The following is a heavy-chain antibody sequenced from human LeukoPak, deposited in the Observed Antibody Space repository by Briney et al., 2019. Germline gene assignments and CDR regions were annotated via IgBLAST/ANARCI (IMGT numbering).Heavy chain of an antibody. CDR2: ISYDGSNK. CDR3: AGVGTKYCSGGSCYLSYFDY. D-gene: IGHD2-15*01. CDR1: GFTFSSYA. V-gene: IGHV3-30-3*01. Sequence: PGGSLRLSCAASGFTFSSYAMHWVRQAPGKGLEWVAVISYDGSNKYYADSVKGRFTISRDNSKNTLYLQMNSLRAEDTAVYYCAGVGTKYCSGGSCYLSYFDYWGQGTLVTVSS. J-gene: IGHJ4*02.